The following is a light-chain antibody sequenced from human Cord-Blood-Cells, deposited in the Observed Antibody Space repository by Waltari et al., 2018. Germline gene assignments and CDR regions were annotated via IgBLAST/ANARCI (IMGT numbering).Light chain of an antibody. CDR3: QQYGSSPYT. Sequence: EIVLTQSPGTLSLSPGERATLSCRARQSVSSSYLAWYQQKPCQAPRLLIYGASSRATGIPDRCSGSGAGTDFTLTISRREPEDFAVYYCQQYGSSPYTFGQGTKLEIK. CDR1: QSVSSSY. V-gene: IGKV3-20*01. CDR2: GAS. J-gene: IGKJ2*01.